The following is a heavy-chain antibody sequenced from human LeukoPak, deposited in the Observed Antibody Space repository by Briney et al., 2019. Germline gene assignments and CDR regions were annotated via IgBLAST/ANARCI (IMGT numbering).Heavy chain of an antibody. CDR2: IYYSGST. Sequence: SETLSLTCTVSGGSISSYYWSWIRQPPGKGLEWIGYIYYSGSTNYNPSLKSRVTISVDTSKNQFSLKLSSVTAADTAVYYCAREEDLRYAFDIWGQGTMVTVSS. CDR3: AREEDLRYAFDI. V-gene: IGHV4-59*01. J-gene: IGHJ3*02. CDR1: GGSISSYY. D-gene: IGHD4-17*01.